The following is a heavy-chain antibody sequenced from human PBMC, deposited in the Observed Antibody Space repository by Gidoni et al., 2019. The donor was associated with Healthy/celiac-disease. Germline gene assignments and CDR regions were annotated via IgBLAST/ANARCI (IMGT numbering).Heavy chain of an antibody. CDR1: GFTLRAYS. D-gene: IGHD3-22*01. CDR3: ATVPYYDSSGPILY. CDR2: ISSSSTM. Sequence: EVQLVESGGGLVQPGGSLRRSCAASGFTLRAYSMNWVRQAPGKGLEWVSYISSSSTMHYADSVKGRFTISRDKARNSLYLQMNSLRDEDTAVYYCATVPYYDSSGPILYWGQGTLVTVSS. J-gene: IGHJ4*02. V-gene: IGHV3-48*02.